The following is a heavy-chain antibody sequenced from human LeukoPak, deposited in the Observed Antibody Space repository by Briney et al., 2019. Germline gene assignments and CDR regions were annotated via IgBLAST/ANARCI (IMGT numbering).Heavy chain of an antibody. CDR1: GFTFSSYE. Sequence: GGSLRLSCAASGFTFSSYEMNWVRQAPGKGLEWVSYISSSGSTIYYADSVKGRFTISRDNAKNSLYLQMNSLRAEDTAVYYCARDGGSEAGYDSLPIDYWGQGTLVTVPS. J-gene: IGHJ4*02. D-gene: IGHD5-12*01. CDR3: ARDGGSEAGYDSLPIDY. V-gene: IGHV3-48*03. CDR2: ISSSGSTI.